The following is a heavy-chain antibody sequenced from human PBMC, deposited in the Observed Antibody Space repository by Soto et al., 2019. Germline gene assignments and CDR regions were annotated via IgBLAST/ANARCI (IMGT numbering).Heavy chain of an antibody. CDR2: IYNHGQI. J-gene: IGHJ4*02. V-gene: IGHV3-53*01. Sequence: EVQLLESGGGLTQPGGSLRLSCVVSGFIVSRSHMMWVRQAPGKGLEGVSVIYNHGQINYVDPVKGRFNIARDNSKNTSYLQMNSLKVEDTAVYYCVRGTGAESHWCQGALVTVSS. D-gene: IGHD7-27*01. CDR1: GFIVSRSH. CDR3: VRGTGAESH.